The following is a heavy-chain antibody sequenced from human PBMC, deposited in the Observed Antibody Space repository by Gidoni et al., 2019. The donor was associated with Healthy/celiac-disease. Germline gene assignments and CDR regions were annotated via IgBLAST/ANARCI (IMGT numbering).Heavy chain of an antibody. D-gene: IGHD6-19*01. Sequence: QLQLQESGSGLVKPSATLSLTCTVSGGSISSSSYYWGWIRQPPGKGLEWIGSIYYSGSTYYNPALKSRVTISVDTSKNQFSLKLSSVTAADTAVYYCATSYSSGWFFDYWGQGTLVTVSS. CDR3: ATSYSSGWFFDY. V-gene: IGHV4-39*01. J-gene: IGHJ4*02. CDR2: IYYSGST. CDR1: GGSISSSSYY.